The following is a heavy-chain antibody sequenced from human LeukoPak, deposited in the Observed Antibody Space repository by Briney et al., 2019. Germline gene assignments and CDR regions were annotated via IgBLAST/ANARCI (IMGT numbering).Heavy chain of an antibody. D-gene: IGHD1-26*01. J-gene: IGHJ6*03. Sequence: GASVKVSCKASGSTFSSYAISWVRQAPGQGLEWMGGIIPIFGTANYAQKFQGSVTITTDESTSTAYMELSSLRSEDTAVYYCARGVLRSGAPVVIWDYYYYYYMDVWGKGTTVTVSS. CDR1: GSTFSSYA. CDR2: IIPIFGTA. CDR3: ARGVLRSGAPVVIWDYYYYYYMDV. V-gene: IGHV1-69*05.